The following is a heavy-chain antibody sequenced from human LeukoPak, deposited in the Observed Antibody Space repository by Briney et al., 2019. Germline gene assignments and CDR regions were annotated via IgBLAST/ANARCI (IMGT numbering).Heavy chain of an antibody. CDR1: GGSISSSSYY. V-gene: IGHV4-39*01. CDR3: ASRSSSGYSYGYREDY. Sequence: SETLSLTCTVSGGSISSSSYYWGWIRQPPGKGLEWIGSIYYSGSTYYNPSLKSRVTISVDTSKNQFSLKLSSVTAADTAVYYCASRSSSGYSYGYREDYWGQGTLVTVSS. J-gene: IGHJ4*02. CDR2: IYYSGST. D-gene: IGHD5-18*01.